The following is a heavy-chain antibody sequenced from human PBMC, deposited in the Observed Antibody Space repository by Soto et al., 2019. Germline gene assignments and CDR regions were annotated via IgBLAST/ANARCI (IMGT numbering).Heavy chain of an antibody. CDR1: GYTFTSYG. J-gene: IGHJ4*02. D-gene: IGHD3-22*01. CDR3: ARDTYYYDSSGYYDMAY. Sequence: QVQLAQSGAEVKKPGASVKVSCKASGYTFTSYGITWVRQAPGQGLEWMGWISAYNGNTNYAQKLQGRVTMTTDTATSTAYMELRSLRSDDTVVYYCARDTYYYDSSGYYDMAYWGQGTLVTVSS. CDR2: ISAYNGNT. V-gene: IGHV1-18*01.